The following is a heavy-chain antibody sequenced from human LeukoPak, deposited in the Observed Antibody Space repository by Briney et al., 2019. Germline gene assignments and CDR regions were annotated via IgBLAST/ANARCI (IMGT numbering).Heavy chain of an antibody. Sequence: NPSETLSLTCPVSGGSISSYYWSWIRQPAGKGLEWIGRIYTSGSTNYNPSLKSRVTMSVDTSKNQFSLKLSSVTAADTAVYYCARGYFDWLKGQNDYYMDVWGKGTTVTVSS. J-gene: IGHJ6*03. D-gene: IGHD3-9*01. V-gene: IGHV4-4*07. CDR3: ARGYFDWLKGQNDYYMDV. CDR2: IYTSGST. CDR1: GGSISSYY.